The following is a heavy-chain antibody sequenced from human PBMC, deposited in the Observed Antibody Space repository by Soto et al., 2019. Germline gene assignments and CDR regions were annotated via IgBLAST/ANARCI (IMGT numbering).Heavy chain of an antibody. V-gene: IGHV3-23*01. CDR2: ISAGGDST. CDR1: GFSFSSYA. CDR3: AKDHGYAGGWHTPYYFDS. Sequence: EVQLLESGGSLKQPGGSLRLSCAASGFSFSSYAMSWVRQAPGKGLEWVSSISAGGDSTYYADSVKGRFTITRDNSENTLYLQMNGLGAADTAVYYCAKDHGYAGGWHTPYYFDSWGQGTLVTVSS. J-gene: IGHJ4*02. D-gene: IGHD6-19*01.